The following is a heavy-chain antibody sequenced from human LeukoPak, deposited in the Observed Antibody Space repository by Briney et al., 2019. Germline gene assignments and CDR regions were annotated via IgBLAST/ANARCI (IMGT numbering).Heavy chain of an antibody. Sequence: SETLSLTCTVSGGSVSRGGYYWSWIRQHPGKGLEWIGYIYYSGSAYYNPSLKSRVTISVDTSKNQFSLKLSSVTAADTAVYYCARGRPYDYPDFWGQGTLVTVSS. D-gene: IGHD2-21*01. CDR1: GGSVSRGGYY. J-gene: IGHJ4*02. CDR3: ARGRPYDYPDF. CDR2: IYYSGSA. V-gene: IGHV4-31*03.